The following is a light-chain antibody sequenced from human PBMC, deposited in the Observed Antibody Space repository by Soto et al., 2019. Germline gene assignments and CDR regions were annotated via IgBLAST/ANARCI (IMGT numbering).Light chain of an antibody. CDR1: QSVSSY. J-gene: IGKJ4*01. V-gene: IGKV3-11*01. Sequence: EIVLTQSPATPSLSPGERATLSCRASQSVSSYLAWYQQKPGQAPRLLIYDSSNRATGIPARFSGSGSGTDFTLTITSLGPEDFAVYYCQQRSNWPSLTFGGGTKVEIK. CDR3: QQRSNWPSLT. CDR2: DSS.